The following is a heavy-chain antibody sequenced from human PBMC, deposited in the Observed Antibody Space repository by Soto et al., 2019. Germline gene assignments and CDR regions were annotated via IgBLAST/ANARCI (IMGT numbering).Heavy chain of an antibody. Sequence: QITLKESGPTLVKPTQTLTLTCTFSGFSLSTSGVGVGWIRQPPGKALEGLALIYWDDDKRYSPSLKSRLTITKDTSKNQVVLTLTNMDPVDTATYYCALSRGYGDSISYYCDYWGKGTLVTVSS. V-gene: IGHV2-5*02. CDR2: IYWDDDK. CDR1: GFSLSTSGVG. D-gene: IGHD4-17*01. J-gene: IGHJ4*02. CDR3: ALSRGYGDSISYYCDY.